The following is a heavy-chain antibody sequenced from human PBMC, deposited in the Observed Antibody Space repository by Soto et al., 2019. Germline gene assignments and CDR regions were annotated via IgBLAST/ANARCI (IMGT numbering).Heavy chain of an antibody. V-gene: IGHV3-33*01. Sequence: GGSLRLSCAASGFTFSSYGMHWVRQAPGKGLEWVAVIWYDGSNKYYADSVKGRFTISRDNSKNTLYLQMNSLRAEDTAVYYCARDQFYGYSSSWYARGRFDYWGQGTLVTVYS. J-gene: IGHJ4*02. D-gene: IGHD6-13*01. CDR3: ARDQFYGYSSSWYARGRFDY. CDR1: GFTFSSYG. CDR2: IWYDGSNK.